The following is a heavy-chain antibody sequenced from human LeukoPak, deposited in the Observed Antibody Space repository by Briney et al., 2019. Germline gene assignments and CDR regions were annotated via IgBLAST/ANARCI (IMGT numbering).Heavy chain of an antibody. CDR3: AKSDCGGDGCKLLNY. D-gene: IGHD2-21*01. CDR2: IRVSGST. J-gene: IGHJ4*02. V-gene: IGHV3-23*01. Sequence: GGSLRLSCTTSGFTFSSYALSWVRQAPGKGLEWVSGIRVSGSTYYPDSVTGRFTISRDNSENTLYLQMSGLRAEDTAIYYCAKSDCGGDGCKLLNYWGQGTLVTVSS. CDR1: GFTFSSYA.